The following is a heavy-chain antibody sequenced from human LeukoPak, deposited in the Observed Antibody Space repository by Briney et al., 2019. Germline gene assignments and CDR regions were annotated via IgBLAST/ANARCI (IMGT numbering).Heavy chain of an antibody. CDR1: GFAFSDYW. D-gene: IGHD5-18*01. Sequence: GGSLRLSCAASGFAFSDYWMSWVRQAPGKGLEWVAKIKPDGSEKYYVDPVKGRFTISRDKAKNSLYLQMNSLRDEDTAVYYCARGGYSYGHDYWGQGTLVTVSS. CDR2: IKPDGSEK. V-gene: IGHV3-7*01. J-gene: IGHJ4*02. CDR3: ARGGYSYGHDY.